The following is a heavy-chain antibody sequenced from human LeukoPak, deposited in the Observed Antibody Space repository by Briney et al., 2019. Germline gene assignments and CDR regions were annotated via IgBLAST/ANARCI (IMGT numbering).Heavy chain of an antibody. Sequence: GGSLRLSCAASGITFSSHAMSWVRQAPGKGLEWVSLISGNAGSTYYADSVKGRFTISRDITKNTLYLQMHSLRAEDTAVYYCAKDNGYVYGDNDYWGQGTLVTVSS. V-gene: IGHV3-23*01. CDR2: ISGNAGST. D-gene: IGHD4-17*01. CDR3: AKDNGYVYGDNDY. CDR1: GITFSSHA. J-gene: IGHJ4*02.